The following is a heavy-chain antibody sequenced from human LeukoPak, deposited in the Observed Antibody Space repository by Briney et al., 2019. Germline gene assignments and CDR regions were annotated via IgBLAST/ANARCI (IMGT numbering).Heavy chain of an antibody. CDR1: GYTFTSYY. D-gene: IGHD6-13*01. CDR2: INPSGGST. CDR3: ARIAAAGTRGYGWFDP. J-gene: IGHJ5*02. Sequence: GASVKASCKASGYTFTSYYMHWVRQAPGQGLEWMGIINPSGGSTSYAQKFQGRVTMTRDTSTSTVYMELSSLRSEDTAVYYCARIAAAGTRGYGWFDPWGQGTLVTVSS. V-gene: IGHV1-46*01.